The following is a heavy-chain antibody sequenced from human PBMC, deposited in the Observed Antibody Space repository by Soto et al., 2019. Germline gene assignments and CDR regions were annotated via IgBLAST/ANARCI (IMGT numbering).Heavy chain of an antibody. CDR3: ARVSLGIAAAGTFDY. CDR2: INAGNGNT. V-gene: IGHV1-3*01. D-gene: IGHD6-13*01. CDR1: GYSFTSYA. J-gene: IGHJ4*02. Sequence: ASVKVSCTASGYSFTSYAMHWVRQAPGQRLEWMGWINAGNGNTKYSQKFQGRVTITRDTSASTAYMELSSLRSEDTAVYYCARVSLGIAAAGTFDYWGQGTLVTVSS.